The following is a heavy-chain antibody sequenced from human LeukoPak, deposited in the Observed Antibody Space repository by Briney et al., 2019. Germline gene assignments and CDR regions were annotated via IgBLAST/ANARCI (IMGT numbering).Heavy chain of an antibody. CDR1: GFTFSDYT. Sequence: HPGGSLRLSCAASGFTFSDYTMNWVRQAPGKGLEWVSYISISGNTIYYADSVKGRFTISRDNAKNSLYLQMNSLRAEDTAVYYCARGPPLFDPWGQGTLVTVSS. J-gene: IGHJ5*02. CDR3: ARGPPLFDP. CDR2: ISISGNTI. V-gene: IGHV3-48*04.